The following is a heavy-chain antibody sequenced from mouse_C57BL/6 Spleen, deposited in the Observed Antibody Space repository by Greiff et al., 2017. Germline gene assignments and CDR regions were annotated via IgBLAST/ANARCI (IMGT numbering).Heavy chain of an antibody. CDR3: ASTIYYGNYGEFAY. CDR2: IYPRDGST. CDR1: GYTFTSYD. V-gene: IGHV1-85*01. Sequence: VQLQQSGPELVKPGASVKLSCKASGYTFTSYDINWVKQRPGQGLEWIGWIYPRDGSTKYNEKFKGKATLTVDTSSSTAYMELHSLTSEDSAVYFCASTIYYGNYGEFAYWGQGTLVTVSA. D-gene: IGHD2-1*01. J-gene: IGHJ3*01.